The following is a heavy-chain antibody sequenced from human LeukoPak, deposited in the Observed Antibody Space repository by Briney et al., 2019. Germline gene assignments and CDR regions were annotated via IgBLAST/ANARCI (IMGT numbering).Heavy chain of an antibody. D-gene: IGHD3-22*01. V-gene: IGHV3-23*01. Sequence: GGSLRLSCAASGFTFSSYAMSWVRQAPGKGLEWVSAISGSGGSTYYADSVKGRFTISRDNSKNTLYLQMNSLRAEDTAVDYCAKGRKRITMIVVVPFDYWGQGTLVTVSS. CDR2: ISGSGGST. CDR1: GFTFSSYA. CDR3: AKGRKRITMIVVVPFDY. J-gene: IGHJ4*02.